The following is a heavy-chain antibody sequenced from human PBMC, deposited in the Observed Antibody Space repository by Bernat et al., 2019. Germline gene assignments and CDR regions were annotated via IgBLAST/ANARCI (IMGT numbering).Heavy chain of an antibody. V-gene: IGHV1-8*01. CDR3: AVLEYCSSTSCYARAFDI. CDR2: MNPNSGNT. Sequence: QVQLVQSGAEVKKPGASVKVSCKASGYTFTSYDINWVRQATGQGLEWMGWMNPNSGNTGYAQKFQGRVTMTRNTSISTAYMELSSLRSEDTAVYYCAVLEYCSSTSCYARAFDIWGQGTMVTVSS. J-gene: IGHJ3*02. CDR1: GYTFTSYD. D-gene: IGHD2-2*01.